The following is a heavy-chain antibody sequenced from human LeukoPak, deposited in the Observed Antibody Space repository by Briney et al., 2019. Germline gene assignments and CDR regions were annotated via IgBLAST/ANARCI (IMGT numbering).Heavy chain of an antibody. V-gene: IGHV1-18*01. CDR2: ISVYNGHT. CDR1: GYTFSSYG. D-gene: IGHD1-26*01. CDR3: ARGGRWALPRPYAFDI. Sequence: ASVKVSCKASGYTFSSYGISWVRQAPGQGLEWRVWISVYNGHTNYAQKFQGRVTMTTDTSTRTAYMELRSLRYDDTAVYYCARGGRWALPRPYAFDIWGQGTLVTVSS. J-gene: IGHJ3*02.